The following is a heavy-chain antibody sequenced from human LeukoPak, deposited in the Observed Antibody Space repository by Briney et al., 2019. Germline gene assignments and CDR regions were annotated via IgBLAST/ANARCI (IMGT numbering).Heavy chain of an antibody. CDR2: VDHTGST. J-gene: IGHJ6*03. Sequence: PSETLSLTCSVSDDSITMYYWTWIRQPPGKGLEWIGYVDHTGSTNFNPSLNGRVSISRDTSKNLFSLRLRSVTAADTATYFCTRDVDASGWYQAYYYSYMDVWGSGITVTVSS. CDR1: DDSITMYY. V-gene: IGHV4-59*01. D-gene: IGHD6-19*01. CDR3: TRDVDASGWYQAYYYSYMDV.